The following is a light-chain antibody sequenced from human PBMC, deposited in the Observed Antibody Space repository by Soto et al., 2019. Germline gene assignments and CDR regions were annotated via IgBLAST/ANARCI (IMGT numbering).Light chain of an antibody. CDR2: DAS. J-gene: IGKJ1*01. CDR3: QHFVNSLTWT. V-gene: IGKV1-5*01. CDR1: QSISSW. Sequence: DIQMTQSPSTLSASVGDRVTITCRASQSISSWLAWYQQKPGKAPKLLIYDASSLESGVPSRFSGGGSGTDFTLTISRLEPEDFAVYYCQHFVNSLTWTFGQGTKVDI.